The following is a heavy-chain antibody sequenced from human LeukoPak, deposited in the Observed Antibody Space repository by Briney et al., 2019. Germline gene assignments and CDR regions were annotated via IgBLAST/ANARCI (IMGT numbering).Heavy chain of an antibody. J-gene: IGHJ4*02. V-gene: IGHV4-39*07. Sequence: SETLSLTCTVSGGSIRSSYYYWGWIRQPPGKGLEWIGSIYDSGSTNYNPSLKSRVTISVDTSKNQFSLKLSSVTAADTAVYYCARGMAKAVFDYWGQGTLVTVSS. D-gene: IGHD5-24*01. CDR1: GGSIRSSYYY. CDR3: ARGMAKAVFDY. CDR2: IYDSGST.